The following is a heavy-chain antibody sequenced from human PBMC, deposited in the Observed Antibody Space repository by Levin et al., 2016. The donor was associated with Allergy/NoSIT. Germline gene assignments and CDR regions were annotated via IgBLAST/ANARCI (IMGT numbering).Heavy chain of an antibody. D-gene: IGHD5-24*01. CDR2: ISGSGGST. CDR3: AKVPRWLQQYYFDY. Sequence: WIRQPPGKGLEWVSAISGSGGSTYYADSVKGRFTISRDNSKNTLYLQMNSLRAEDTAVYYCAKVPRWLQQYYFDYWGQGTLVTVSS. V-gene: IGHV3-23*01. J-gene: IGHJ4*02.